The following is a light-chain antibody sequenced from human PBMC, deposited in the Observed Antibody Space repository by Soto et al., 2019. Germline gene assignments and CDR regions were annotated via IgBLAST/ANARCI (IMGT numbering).Light chain of an antibody. CDR2: EVS. CDR1: SSDVGSYNL. Sequence: QSVLTQPASVARSPGQSITISCTGNSSDVGSYNLVSWYQQHPGKAPKLMIYEVSKRPSGVSNRFSGSKSGNTASLTISGLQAEDEADYYCCSYAGSHYVFGTGTKVTGL. V-gene: IGLV2-23*02. J-gene: IGLJ1*01. CDR3: CSYAGSHYV.